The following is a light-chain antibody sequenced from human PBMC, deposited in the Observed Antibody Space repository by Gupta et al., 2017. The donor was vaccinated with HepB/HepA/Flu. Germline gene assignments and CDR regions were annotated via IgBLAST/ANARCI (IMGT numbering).Light chain of an antibody. CDR3: QQTYSSPLT. CDR2: GAS. Sequence: DIQMTQSPSSLSASVGDRVTITCRASQSISNFLNWYQQKPGKAPKLLIYGASSLQSGVSSRFSGSGSGTDFALTISSLQPGDFATYYCQQTYSSPLTFGGGTKVEIK. V-gene: IGKV1-39*01. CDR1: QSISNF. J-gene: IGKJ4*01.